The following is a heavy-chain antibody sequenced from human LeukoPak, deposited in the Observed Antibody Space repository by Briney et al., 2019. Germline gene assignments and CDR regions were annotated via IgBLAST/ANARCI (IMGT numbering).Heavy chain of an antibody. V-gene: IGHV4-39*07. CDR3: ARDSAAITGTGDWFDP. J-gene: IGHJ5*02. CDR2: ISYSGNT. CDR1: GDSISNILYY. Sequence: SETLSLTCSVSGDSISNILYYWAWIRQPPGEGLEWIGSISYSGNTFFSPSLKSRVTISVDTSKNRFSLKLTSVTAADTALYYCARDSAAITGTGDWFDPWGQGTLVTVSS. D-gene: IGHD1-20*01.